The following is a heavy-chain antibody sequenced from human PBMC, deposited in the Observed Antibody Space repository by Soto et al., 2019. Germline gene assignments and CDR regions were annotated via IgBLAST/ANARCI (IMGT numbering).Heavy chain of an antibody. V-gene: IGHV3-23*01. CDR3: ANGVTSGSYYDY. Sequence: EVQLLESGGGLVQPGGSLRLSCAASGFTFSSYAMSWVRQAPGKGLEWVSAISGSGGSTYYADSVKGRFTISRDNSKNTLNLKMNSLRAEDTAVYYCANGVTSGSYYDYWGQGPLVTVSS. CDR1: GFTFSSYA. J-gene: IGHJ4*02. CDR2: ISGSGGST. D-gene: IGHD1-26*01.